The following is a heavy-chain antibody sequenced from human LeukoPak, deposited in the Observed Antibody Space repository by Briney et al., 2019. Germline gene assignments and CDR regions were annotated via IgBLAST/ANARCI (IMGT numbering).Heavy chain of an antibody. CDR3: ATEPGIGYAFDI. CDR2: INPDGSTE. CDR1: GITCRNYW. D-gene: IGHD2-15*01. Sequence: PGGSLRLSCVASGITCRNYWMSWVRQAPGKGLEWVANINPDGSTENYVPSVKGRFTISRDNAKNLVSLQMISLRAEDTAVYYCATEPGIGYAFDIWGQGTMVTVSS. J-gene: IGHJ3*02. V-gene: IGHV3-7*01.